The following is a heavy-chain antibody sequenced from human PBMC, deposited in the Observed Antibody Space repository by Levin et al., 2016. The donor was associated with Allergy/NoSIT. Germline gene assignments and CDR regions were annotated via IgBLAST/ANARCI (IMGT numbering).Heavy chain of an antibody. D-gene: IGHD5-12*01. CDR3: AKVYSGYDYGDPFFDY. CDR2: ISGSGGST. J-gene: IGHJ4*02. V-gene: IGHV3-23*01. Sequence: VRQAPGKGLEWVSAISGSGGSTYYADSVKGRFTISRDNSKNTLYLQMNSLRAEDTAVYYCAKVYSGYDYGDPFFDYWGQGTLVTVSS.